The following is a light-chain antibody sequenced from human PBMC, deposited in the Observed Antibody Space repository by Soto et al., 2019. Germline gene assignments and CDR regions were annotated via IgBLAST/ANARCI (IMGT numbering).Light chain of an antibody. CDR1: QSVSSN. Sequence: EIVMAQKTATLSVSPGGRATLSCRASQSVSSNLAWYQQKPGQSPRLLIYGPSTRATGIPARFSGSGSGTEFTLTISSLQSEDFAVYYCQQYNNWPLWTFGQGTNVDI. CDR3: QQYNNWPLWT. V-gene: IGKV3-15*01. CDR2: GPS. J-gene: IGKJ1*01.